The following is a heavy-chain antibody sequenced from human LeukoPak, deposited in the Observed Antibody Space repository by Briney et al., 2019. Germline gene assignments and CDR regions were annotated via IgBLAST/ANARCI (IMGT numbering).Heavy chain of an antibody. CDR2: INPIFGTA. D-gene: IGHD1-7*01. J-gene: IGHJ6*03. Sequence: SVKVSCKASGYTFTGYYMHWVRQAPGQGLEWMGRINPIFGTANYAQKFQGRVTITTDESTSTAYMELSSLRSEDTAVYYCARVGPGPNWNYGLDYYMDVWGKGTTVTVSS. V-gene: IGHV1-69*05. CDR3: ARVGPGPNWNYGLDYYMDV. CDR1: GYTFTGYY.